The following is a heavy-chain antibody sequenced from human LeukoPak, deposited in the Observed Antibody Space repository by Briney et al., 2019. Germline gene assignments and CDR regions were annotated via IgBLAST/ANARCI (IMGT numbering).Heavy chain of an antibody. CDR1: GLTVTNAW. J-gene: IGHJ4*02. V-gene: IGHV3-15*04. CDR3: TTGIRGD. CDR2: IASKTDGGTT. Sequence: GGSLRLSCAASGLTVTNAWMNWARQAPGKGLEWVGRIASKTDGGTTDYAAPVKGRFTISRDDSKSTLFLQMNSLKTEDTAVYYCTTGIRGDCGQGTLVTVSS.